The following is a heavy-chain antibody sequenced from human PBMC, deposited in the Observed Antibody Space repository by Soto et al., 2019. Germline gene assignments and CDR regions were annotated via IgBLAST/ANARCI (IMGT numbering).Heavy chain of an antibody. CDR1: GGSVSSGSYY. Sequence: QVQLQESGPGLVKPSETLSLTCTVSGGSVSSGSYYWSWIRQPPGKGLEWIGEINHSGSTNYNPSLKSRVTISVDTSKNQFSLKLSSVTAADTAVYYCASRARGKMVYAIPEWYFDLWGRGTLVTVSS. V-gene: IGHV4-61*01. D-gene: IGHD2-8*01. CDR3: ASRARGKMVYAIPEWYFDL. CDR2: INHSGST. J-gene: IGHJ2*01.